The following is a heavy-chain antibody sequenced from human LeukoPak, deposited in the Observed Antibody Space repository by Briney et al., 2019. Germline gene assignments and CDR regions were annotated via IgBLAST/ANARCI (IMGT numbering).Heavy chain of an antibody. CDR2: INTNTGNP. Sequence: ASVKVSCKASGYTFTSYAINWVRQAPGQGLEWMGWINTNTGNPTYAQGFTGRFVFSLETSVSTAYLQINSLKAEDTAVYYCARGELILPYYYYGMDVWAKGPRSPSP. D-gene: IGHD2-15*01. V-gene: IGHV7-4-1*02. J-gene: IGHJ6*02. CDR3: ARGELILPYYYYGMDV. CDR1: GYTFTSYA.